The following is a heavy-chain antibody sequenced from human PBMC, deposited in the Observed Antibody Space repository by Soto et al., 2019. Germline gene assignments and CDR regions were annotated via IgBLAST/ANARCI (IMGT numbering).Heavy chain of an antibody. CDR2: INPYSGGA. CDR1: GYTFTGYF. D-gene: IGHD3-10*01. J-gene: IGHJ5*02. V-gene: IGHV1-2*02. Sequence: GASVKVSCRASGYTFTGYFMHCVLQSPLQGLEWMGWINPYSGGADYAQSFQGRVTMTRDTSISTVYMELSRLRFDDTAVYYCARVIRGAYYNSPLDTWGQGTVVTVSS. CDR3: ARVIRGAYYNSPLDT.